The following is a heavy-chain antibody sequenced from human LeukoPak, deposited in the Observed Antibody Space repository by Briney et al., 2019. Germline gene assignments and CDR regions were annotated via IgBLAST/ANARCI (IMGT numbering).Heavy chain of an antibody. J-gene: IGHJ4*02. CDR2: IKQDGSEK. CDR1: GFTFSSYW. V-gene: IGHV3-7*01. Sequence: GGSLRLSCAASGFTFSSYWMSWVRQAPGKGQEWVANIKQDGSEKYYVDSVKGRFTISRDNSKNTLYLQMNSLRAEDTAVYYCAKGPYGSGSYYASHWGQGTLVTVSS. D-gene: IGHD3-10*01. CDR3: AKGPYGSGSYYASH.